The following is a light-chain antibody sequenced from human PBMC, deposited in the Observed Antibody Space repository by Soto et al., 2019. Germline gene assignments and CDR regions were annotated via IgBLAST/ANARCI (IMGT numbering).Light chain of an antibody. J-gene: IGKJ1*01. V-gene: IGKV3-20*01. CDR1: QTISSNN. CDR3: QQYGSWT. Sequence: EIVLTQSPGTLSVSPGERATLPCRASQTISSNNLAWYQQKPGQAPSLLIYGTSSRATGIPDRFSGSGSGTDFTLTISRLEPEDSAIYYCQQYGSWTFGQGTKVEI. CDR2: GTS.